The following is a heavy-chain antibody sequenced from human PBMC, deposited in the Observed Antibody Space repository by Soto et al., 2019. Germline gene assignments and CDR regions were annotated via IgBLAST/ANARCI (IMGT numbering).Heavy chain of an antibody. CDR1: RFMLENFG. V-gene: IGHV3-23*01. CDR3: AKNQGVELVPLATVDWFDP. D-gene: IGHD1-26*01. J-gene: IGHJ5*02. CDR2: ISGSGFKK. Sequence: RVTCATSRFMLENFGKNWVRQAPGKGLEWISSISGSGFKKYYADSVKGRFTISRDNSKSTVYLELNNLSAEDTAVYHCAKNQGVELVPLATVDWFDPWGQGSVVTVSS.